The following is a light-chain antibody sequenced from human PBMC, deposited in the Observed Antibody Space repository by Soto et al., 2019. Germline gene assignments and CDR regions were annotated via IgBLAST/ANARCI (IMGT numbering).Light chain of an antibody. CDR1: QSVSSSY. Sequence: EMCLTHPPATRSLSPGERATLPCRASQSVSSSYLAWYQQKPGQAPRLLIYGASSRATGIPDRFSGSGSGTDFTLTISRLEPEDFAVYYCQQYGSSRTFGQGTKVDIK. V-gene: IGKV3-20*01. J-gene: IGKJ1*01. CDR3: QQYGSSRT. CDR2: GAS.